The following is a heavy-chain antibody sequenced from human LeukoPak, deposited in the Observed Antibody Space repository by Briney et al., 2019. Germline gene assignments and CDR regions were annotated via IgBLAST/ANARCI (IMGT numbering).Heavy chain of an antibody. V-gene: IGHV3-74*01. Sequence: GGSLRLSCAASGFTFSSYWMHWVRQAPGKGLVWVSRINSDGSSTSYADSVKGRFTISRDNAKNSLHLQMNSLRAEDTAVYYCARGGYSYGYVDYWGQGTLVTVSS. CDR2: INSDGSST. CDR3: ARGGYSYGYVDY. J-gene: IGHJ4*02. CDR1: GFTFSSYW. D-gene: IGHD5-18*01.